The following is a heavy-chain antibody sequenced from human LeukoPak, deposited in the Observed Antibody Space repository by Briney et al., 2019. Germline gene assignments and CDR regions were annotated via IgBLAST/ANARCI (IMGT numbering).Heavy chain of an antibody. CDR3: VRGPRYYDDSGFHYGVFDI. V-gene: IGHV3-23*01. CDR1: GFTFSSYA. CDR2: INDSGGSR. J-gene: IGHJ3*02. D-gene: IGHD3-22*01. Sequence: GGSLRLSCAASGFTFSSYAMSWVRQAPGKGLEWVSTINDSGGSRNYADSVKGRFTISRDNSKNTLYLQMNSLTADDTAVYYCVRGPRYYDDSGFHYGVFDIWGQGTVVTVSS.